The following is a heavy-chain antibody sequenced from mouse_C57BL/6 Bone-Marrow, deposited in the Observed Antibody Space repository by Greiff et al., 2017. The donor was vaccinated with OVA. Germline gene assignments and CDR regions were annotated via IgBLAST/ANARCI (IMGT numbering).Heavy chain of an antibody. CDR3: ARGLNWW. Sequence: VQLQQPGAELVRPGTSVQLSCKASGYTFTSYWMHWVKQRPGQGLEWIGVIDPSDSYTNYNQKFKGKATLTVDTSSSTAYMQLSSLTSEDSAVYYCARGLNWWWGQGTLVTVSA. CDR1: GYTFTSYW. V-gene: IGHV1-59*01. D-gene: IGHD4-1*01. J-gene: IGHJ3*02. CDR2: IDPSDSYT.